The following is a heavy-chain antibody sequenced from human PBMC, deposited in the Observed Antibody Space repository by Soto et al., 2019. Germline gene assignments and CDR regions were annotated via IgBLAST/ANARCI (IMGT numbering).Heavy chain of an antibody. Sequence: GASVKVSCKASGYTFTSYGISWVRQAPGQGLEWMGWISAYNGNTNYAQKLQGRVTMTTDTSTSTAYMELRSLRSDDTAVYYCAKYSASSGWSPFYYYYGTDVWGQGTTVTVSS. CDR1: GYTFTSYG. CDR2: ISAYNGNT. D-gene: IGHD6-19*01. CDR3: AKYSASSGWSPFYYYYGTDV. J-gene: IGHJ6*02. V-gene: IGHV1-18*01.